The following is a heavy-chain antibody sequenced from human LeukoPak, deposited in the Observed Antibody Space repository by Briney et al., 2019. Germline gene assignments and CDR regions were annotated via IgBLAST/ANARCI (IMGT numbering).Heavy chain of an antibody. CDR1: GGSISSGGYS. D-gene: IGHD6-19*01. CDR3: AKGEGSGWTPAEYFLH. Sequence: SETLSLTCAVSGGSISSGGYSWRWIRQPPGKGLEWIGYIYHSGSTYYNPSLKSRVTISVDRSKNQFSLKVTSVTAADTAVYYCAKGEGSGWTPAEYFLHWGQGTLVTVSS. J-gene: IGHJ1*01. V-gene: IGHV4-30-2*01. CDR2: IYHSGST.